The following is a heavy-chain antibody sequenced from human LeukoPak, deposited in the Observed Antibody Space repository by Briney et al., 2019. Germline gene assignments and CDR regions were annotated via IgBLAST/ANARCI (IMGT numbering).Heavy chain of an antibody. J-gene: IGHJ4*02. CDR2: INHSGST. D-gene: IGHD1-26*01. CDR1: GGSFSGYY. V-gene: IGHV4-34*01. Sequence: PSETLSLTCAVYGGSFSGYYWSWIRQPPGKGLEWIGEINHSGSTNYNPSLKSRVTISVDTSKNQFSLKLSSVTAADTAVYYCARGGGSYYVIDYWGQGTLVTVSS. CDR3: ARGGGSYYVIDY.